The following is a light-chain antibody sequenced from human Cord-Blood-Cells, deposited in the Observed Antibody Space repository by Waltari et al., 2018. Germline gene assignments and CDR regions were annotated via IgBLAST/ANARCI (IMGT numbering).Light chain of an antibody. CDR2: GAS. Sequence: EIVMTQPPATLSVSPGETATLSCRASQSVSSNLAWYQQKLGQAPRLLIYGASTRATGIPSRFSGSGSGTEFTLTISSLQSEDFAVYYCQQYNNWPYTFGQGTKLEIK. J-gene: IGKJ2*01. CDR3: QQYNNWPYT. V-gene: IGKV3-15*01. CDR1: QSVSSN.